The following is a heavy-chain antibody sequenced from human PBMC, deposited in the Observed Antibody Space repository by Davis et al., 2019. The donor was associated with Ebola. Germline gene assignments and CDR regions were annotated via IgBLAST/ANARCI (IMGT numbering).Heavy chain of an antibody. CDR3: AKDISGTTYGMDV. Sequence: SLKISCATSGFTFDDYPMHWVRQAPGKGLEWVSGISWNSGSIGYADSVKGRFTISRDNAKNSLYLQMNSLRAEDTALYYCAKDISGTTYGMDVWGQGTTVTVSS. V-gene: IGHV3-9*01. CDR1: GFTFDDYP. D-gene: IGHD1-7*01. CDR2: ISWNSGSI. J-gene: IGHJ6*02.